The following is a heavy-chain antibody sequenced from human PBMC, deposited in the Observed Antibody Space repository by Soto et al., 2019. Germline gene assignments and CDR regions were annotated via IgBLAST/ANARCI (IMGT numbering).Heavy chain of an antibody. CDR1: GYTFTSYD. J-gene: IGHJ6*02. CDR3: ARDQRSQAHPYYYYGLDV. V-gene: IGHV1-8*01. D-gene: IGHD3-10*01. CDR2: MNPNSGKT. Sequence: ASVKVSGKASGYTFTSYDINWVRQATGQGLEWMGWMNPNSGKTGYAQKFRGRVTMTRNTSISTAYMELRSLRSDDTAVYFCARDQRSQAHPYYYYGLDVWGLGTAVTVSS.